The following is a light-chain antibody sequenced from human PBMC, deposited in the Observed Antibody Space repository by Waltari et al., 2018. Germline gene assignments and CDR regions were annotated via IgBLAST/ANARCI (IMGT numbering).Light chain of an antibody. Sequence: QSALPQPASVSGSPGQSITISCTGTSSDVGSYNYVSWYQQHPGKAPKLMIYEVSKRPSGLSDRFSGSKSGNTASLTSSELQAEDEADYYCSAYAGNDLVIFGGGTKLTVL. V-gene: IGLV2-14*01. CDR3: SAYAGNDLVI. CDR1: SSDVGSYNY. CDR2: EVS. J-gene: IGLJ2*01.